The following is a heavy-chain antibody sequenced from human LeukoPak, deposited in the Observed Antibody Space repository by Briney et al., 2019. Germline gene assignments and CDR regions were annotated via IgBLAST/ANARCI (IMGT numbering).Heavy chain of an antibody. Sequence: ASVKVSCKASGYTFTSYGISWVRQAPGQGLEWMGWISAYNGNTNYAQKLQGRVTMTTDTSTSTAYMELRSLRSDDTAVYYCARGGSRYYYDSSGFDYWGQGTLVTVSS. D-gene: IGHD3-22*01. CDR1: GYTFTSYG. J-gene: IGHJ4*02. CDR3: ARGGSRYYYDSSGFDY. CDR2: ISAYNGNT. V-gene: IGHV1-18*01.